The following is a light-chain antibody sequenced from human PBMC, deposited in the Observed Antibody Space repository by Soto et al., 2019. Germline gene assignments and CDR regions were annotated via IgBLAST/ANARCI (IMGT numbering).Light chain of an antibody. CDR2: EVS. V-gene: IGLV2-8*01. CDR1: SSEVGGYNY. CDR3: SSYAGSNNFV. Sequence: QSALTQPPSASGSPGQSVTISCTGTSSEVGGYNYVSWYQQHPGKAPKLMIYEVSKRPSGVPDRFSGSKSGNTASLTVSGLQAEDEADYYCSSYAGSNNFVFGTG. J-gene: IGLJ1*01.